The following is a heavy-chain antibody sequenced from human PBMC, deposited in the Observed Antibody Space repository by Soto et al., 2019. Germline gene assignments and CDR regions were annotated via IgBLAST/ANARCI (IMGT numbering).Heavy chain of an antibody. V-gene: IGHV1-18*01. J-gene: IGHJ3*02. CDR2: ISAYNGNT. D-gene: IGHD3-22*01. CDR1: GYTFTSYG. CDR3: ARGDLYYYDSSGYDAFDI. Sequence: ASVKVSCKASGYTFTSYGISWVRQAPGQGLEWMGWISAYNGNTNYAQKLQGRVTMTTDTSTSTAYMELRSLRSDDTAMYYCARGDLYYYDSSGYDAFDIWGQGTMVTVSS.